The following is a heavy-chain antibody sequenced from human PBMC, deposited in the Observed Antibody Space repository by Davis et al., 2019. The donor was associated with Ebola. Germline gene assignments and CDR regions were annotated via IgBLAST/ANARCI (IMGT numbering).Heavy chain of an antibody. CDR1: GGSFSGYY. J-gene: IGHJ4*02. CDR2: INHSGST. D-gene: IGHD1-26*01. Sequence: SETLSLTCAVYGGSFSGYYWTWIRQPPGKGLEWIGEINHSGSTNYNPSLKSRLTLSVDTSKNQFSLKLSSVTAADTAVYYCARGLPSMYTGSYFIYWSQGTLVTVSS. V-gene: IGHV4-34*01. CDR3: ARGLPSMYTGSYFIY.